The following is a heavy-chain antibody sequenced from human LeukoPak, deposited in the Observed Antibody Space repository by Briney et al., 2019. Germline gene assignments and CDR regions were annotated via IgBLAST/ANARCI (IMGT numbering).Heavy chain of an antibody. CDR2: IKQDGSEK. Sequence: GGSLRLSCAASGFTFSNYWMTWVRQAPGKGLEWVANIKQDGSEKFYVDSVRGRFTISRDNTKNSLYLQMDSLRAEDTAVHYCAREISSWYRTEGRFDPWGQGTLVTVSS. J-gene: IGHJ5*02. CDR1: GFTFSNYW. CDR3: AREISSWYRTEGRFDP. V-gene: IGHV3-7*01. D-gene: IGHD6-13*01.